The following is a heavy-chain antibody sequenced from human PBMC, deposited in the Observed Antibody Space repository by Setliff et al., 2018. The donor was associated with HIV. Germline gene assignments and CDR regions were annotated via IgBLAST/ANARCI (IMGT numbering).Heavy chain of an antibody. CDR2: IYSGGSST. CDR3: AKGASFSGSYFDY. J-gene: IGHJ4*02. CDR1: GFTFSSYA. Sequence: GGSLRLSCAASGFTFSSYAMSWVRQAPGKGLEWVSVIYSGGSSTYYADSVKGRFTISRDNSKNTLYLEMNSLRVEDTAVYYCAKGASFSGSYFDYWGQGTLVTVSS. V-gene: IGHV3-23*03. D-gene: IGHD5-12*01.